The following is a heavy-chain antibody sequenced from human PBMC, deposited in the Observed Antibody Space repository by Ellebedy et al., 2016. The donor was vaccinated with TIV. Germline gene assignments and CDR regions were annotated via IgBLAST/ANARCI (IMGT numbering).Heavy chain of an antibody. CDR3: IANLYSNSGFDS. CDR1: GFNFTSAW. J-gene: IGHJ4*02. Sequence: GGSLRLXCAASGFNFTSAWMSWVRQAPGKGLEWVGRLKSKTDGGTTDYAAPVKGRFTFSRDDSRNTLYLQMNSLKTEDTAVYYCIANLYSNSGFDSWGQGTLVTVSS. D-gene: IGHD4-11*01. V-gene: IGHV3-15*01. CDR2: LKSKTDGGTT.